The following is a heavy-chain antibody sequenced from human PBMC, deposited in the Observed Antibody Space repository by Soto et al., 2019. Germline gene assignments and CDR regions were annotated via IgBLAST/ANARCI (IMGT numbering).Heavy chain of an antibody. V-gene: IGHV1-46*01. CDR2: INPSGGST. CDR3: ARGGDILTGSLDSWFDP. CDR1: GYTFTSYY. D-gene: IGHD3-9*01. Sequence: ASVKVSCKASGYTFTSYYMHWVRQAPGQGLEWMGIINPSGGSTSYAQKFQGRVTMTRDTSTSTVYMELSSLRSEDTAVYYCARGGDILTGSLDSWFDPWGQGTLVTVSS. J-gene: IGHJ5*02.